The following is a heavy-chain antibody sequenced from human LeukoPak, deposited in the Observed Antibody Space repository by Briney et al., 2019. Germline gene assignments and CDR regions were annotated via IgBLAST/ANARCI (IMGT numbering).Heavy chain of an antibody. CDR3: ARGGWYVDY. CDR1: GFTISSYA. CDR2: SIDTKGDT. V-gene: IGHV3-48*02. Sequence: GGSLRLSCAASGFTISSYAMTWVRQAAGKGLERISSIDTKGDTYHADSVKGRFTISRDNAKSSLYPQMNSLRDEDTAVYYCARGGWYVDYWGQGTLVTVSS. D-gene: IGHD6-19*01. J-gene: IGHJ4*02.